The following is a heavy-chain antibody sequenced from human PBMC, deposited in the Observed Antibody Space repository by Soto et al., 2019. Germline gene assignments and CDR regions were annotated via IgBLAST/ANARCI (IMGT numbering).Heavy chain of an antibody. V-gene: IGHV4-31*03. CDR1: GDSITSGGYY. CDR3: ARDLITFGGVIPKGNGMDV. CDR2: IDYSGST. J-gene: IGHJ6*02. Sequence: QVQLQESGPGLVKPSQTLSLTCTVSGDSITSGGYYWSWIRQHPGKGLEWIGYIDYSGSTYYNPSLKSRVTISVYTSEEQFSLKVTSVTAADTAVYYCARDLITFGGVIPKGNGMDVWGQGTTVTVSS. D-gene: IGHD3-16*02.